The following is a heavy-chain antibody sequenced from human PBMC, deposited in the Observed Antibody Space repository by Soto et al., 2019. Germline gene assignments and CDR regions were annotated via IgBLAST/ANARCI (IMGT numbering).Heavy chain of an antibody. V-gene: IGHV4-31*02. Sequence: SETLSLTWTVSGGSISSGGYCWSWIRQHPGKGLEWIGYIYYSGSTYYNPSLKSRVTISVDTSKNQFSLKLSSVTAADTAVYYCATRIAAAGRVDYWGQGTLVTVSS. CDR1: GGSISSGGYC. CDR3: ATRIAAAGRVDY. D-gene: IGHD6-13*01. CDR2: IYYSGST. J-gene: IGHJ4*02.